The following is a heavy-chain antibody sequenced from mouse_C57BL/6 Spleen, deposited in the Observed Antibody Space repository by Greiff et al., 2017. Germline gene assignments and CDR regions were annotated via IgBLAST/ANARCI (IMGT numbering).Heavy chain of an antibody. CDR3: ARADYGSSRADY. V-gene: IGHV1-4*01. D-gene: IGHD1-1*01. CDR1: GYTFTSYT. J-gene: IGHJ2*01. CDR2: INPSSGYT. Sequence: QVQLQQSGAELARPGASVKMSCKASGYTFTSYTMHWVKQRPGQGLEWIGYINPSSGYTKYNQKFKDKATLTADKSSSTAYMQLSSLTSEASAVYYCARADYGSSRADYWGQGTTLTVSS.